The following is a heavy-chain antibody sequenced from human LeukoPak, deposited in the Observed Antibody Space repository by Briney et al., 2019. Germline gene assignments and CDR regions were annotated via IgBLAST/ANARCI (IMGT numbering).Heavy chain of an antibody. D-gene: IGHD3-10*01. CDR2: MSYDGSNK. J-gene: IGHJ4*02. CDR1: GFTFSSYG. V-gene: IGHV3-30*03. CDR3: ASGHYGSGSHVDY. Sequence: GRSLRLSCAASGFTFSSYGMHWVRQAPGKGLEWVAVMSYDGSNKYYADSVKGRFTISRDNSKNTLYLQMNSLRAEDTAVYYCASGHYGSGSHVDYWGQGTLVTVSS.